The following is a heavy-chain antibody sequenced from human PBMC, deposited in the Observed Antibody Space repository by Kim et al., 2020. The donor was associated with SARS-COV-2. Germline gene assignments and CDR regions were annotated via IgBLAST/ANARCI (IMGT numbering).Heavy chain of an antibody. CDR2: VSSSGRT. J-gene: IGHJ4*01. V-gene: IGHV4-39*01. CDR1: GASISGNGYF. Sequence: SETLSLTCSVSGASISGNGYFWAWIRQAPGKGLEWIVSVSSSGRTYYNPSLRRRITTSVDTSRTQFFLKLSSVTAADTAVYHCARLYAYTGSFTAYYFD. CDR3: ARLYAYTGSFTAYYFD. D-gene: IGHD1-26*01.